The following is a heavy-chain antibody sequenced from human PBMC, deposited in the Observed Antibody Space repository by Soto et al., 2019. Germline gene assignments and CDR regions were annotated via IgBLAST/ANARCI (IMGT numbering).Heavy chain of an antibody. CDR1: GGTFSSYA. V-gene: IGHV1-69*06. CDR2: IIPIFGTA. J-gene: IGHJ3*02. Sequence: SVKVSCKASGGTFSSYAISWVRQAPGQGLEWMGGIIPIFGTANYAQKFQGRVTITADKSTSTAYMELSSLRSEDTAVYYCARSSPPLSRITMIVVVPGALDICGQGTMVTVSS. D-gene: IGHD3-22*01. CDR3: ARSSPPLSRITMIVVVPGALDI.